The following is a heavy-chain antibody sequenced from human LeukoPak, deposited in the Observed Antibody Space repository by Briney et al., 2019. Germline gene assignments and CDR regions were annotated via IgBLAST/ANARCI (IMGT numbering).Heavy chain of an antibody. CDR1: GFSFSAYS. CDR2: IRDSRSII. V-gene: IGHV3-48*01. CDR3: AREGSITGTEYFDY. Sequence: GGSLRLSCAASGFSFSAYSMNWVRQAPGKGLEWVSHIRDSRSIIYHADSVKGRFTISRDNAKNSLYLQMNNLRAEDTAIYYCAREGSITGTEYFDYWGQGILVTVSS. J-gene: IGHJ4*02. D-gene: IGHD1-20*01.